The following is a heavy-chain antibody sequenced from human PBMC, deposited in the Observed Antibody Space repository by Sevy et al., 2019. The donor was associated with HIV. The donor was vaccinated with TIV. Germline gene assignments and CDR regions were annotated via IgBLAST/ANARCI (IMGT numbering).Heavy chain of an antibody. CDR1: GFIFSNYA. J-gene: IGHJ4*02. D-gene: IGHD3-16*01. V-gene: IGHV3-33*01. Sequence: GGSLRLSCATSGFIFSNYAMHWIRQAPGKGLGWVAVIWYDGTDKYYADSVQGRFTISRDNPKNTLYLQMNSLRVEDTAVYYCARYWGRDGHSIDYWGQGTLVTVSS. CDR2: IWYDGTDK. CDR3: ARYWGRDGHSIDY.